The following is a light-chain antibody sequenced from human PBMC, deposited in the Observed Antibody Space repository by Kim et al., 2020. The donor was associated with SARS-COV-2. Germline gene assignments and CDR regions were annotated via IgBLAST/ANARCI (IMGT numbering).Light chain of an antibody. J-gene: IGLJ3*02. CDR2: VESSGRY. V-gene: IGLV4-60*03. CDR3: ATWENTPNWV. Sequence: VKVACTLNSGHNDYGSIAWDQQQPGKAPRWWMKVESSGRYNRRRGVPERCSGSSAGGGRHLTSSNLQSEDEAEYYCATWENTPNWVFGGGTQLTVL. CDR1: SGHNDYGS.